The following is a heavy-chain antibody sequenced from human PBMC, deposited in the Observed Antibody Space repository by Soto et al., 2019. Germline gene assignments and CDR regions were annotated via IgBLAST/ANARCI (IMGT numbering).Heavy chain of an antibody. D-gene: IGHD3-22*01. CDR1: GGTFSSYT. V-gene: IGHV1-69*02. CDR3: ARRLPLDSSGPFDY. CDR2: IIPILGIA. J-gene: IGHJ4*02. Sequence: SVKVSCKASGGTFSSYTISWVRQAPGQGLEWMGRIIPILGIANYAQKFQGRVTITADKSTSTAYMELSSLRSEDTAVYYCARRLPLDSSGPFDYWGQGTLVTVS.